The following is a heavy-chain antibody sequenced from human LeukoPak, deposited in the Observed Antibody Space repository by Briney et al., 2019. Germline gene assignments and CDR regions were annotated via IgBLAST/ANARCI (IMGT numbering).Heavy chain of an antibody. J-gene: IGHJ4*02. D-gene: IGHD3-22*01. CDR3: ARHRASSRGGSGYSQGGFDY. CDR1: GGSISSSDYY. CDR2: IYYSGRT. Sequence: SETLSLTCTVSGGSISSSDYYWGWIRQPPGKGLEWIGSIYYSGRTYYSPSLKSRVTISVDTSKSQFSLNLNSVTAADTAVYYCARHRASSRGGSGYSQGGFDYWGQGTLVTVSS. V-gene: IGHV4-39*01.